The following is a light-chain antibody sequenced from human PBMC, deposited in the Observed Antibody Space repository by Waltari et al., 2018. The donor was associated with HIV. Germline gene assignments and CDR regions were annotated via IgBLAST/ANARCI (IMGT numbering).Light chain of an antibody. Sequence: HSALTQPASVSGSPGQSITIPCPRTSRDVGAYNYSSWYKQHPAKAPKLIIYDVTKRPSGVPNRFSGSKSGNTASLTISGLRAEDEADYYCTSYASGSTPCVFGTGTKVTVL. V-gene: IGLV2-14*03. J-gene: IGLJ1*01. CDR1: SRDVGAYNY. CDR3: TSYASGSTPCV. CDR2: DVT.